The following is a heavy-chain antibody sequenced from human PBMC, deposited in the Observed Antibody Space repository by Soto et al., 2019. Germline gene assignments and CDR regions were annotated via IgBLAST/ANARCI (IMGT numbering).Heavy chain of an antibody. J-gene: IGHJ4*02. V-gene: IGHV3-15*07. CDR2: IKSKTDGGTR. Sequence: PGGSLRLSCAASGFTFSNAWMNWVRQAPGKGLEWVGRIKSKTDGGTRDYAAPVKGRFTISRDDSKNTLFLQMNSLKTEDTAVYYCTTAAPYYYDSSGYFYGPFDDWGQGTLVTVSS. D-gene: IGHD3-22*01. CDR3: TTAAPYYYDSSGYFYGPFDD. CDR1: GFTFSNAW.